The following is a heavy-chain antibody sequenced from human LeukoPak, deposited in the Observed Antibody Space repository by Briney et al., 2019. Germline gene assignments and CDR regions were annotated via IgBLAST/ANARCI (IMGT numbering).Heavy chain of an antibody. CDR3: AGRTDTYPYFFDY. J-gene: IGHJ4*02. V-gene: IGHV4-59*01. CDR1: GGSMSGYY. Sequence: SETLSLTCTVSGGSMSGYYWTWIRRPPGKGLESIGYISSSGGTNYNPSLKSRVTISVDTSKNQFSLKLSSVTAADTAVYYCAGRTDTYPYFFDYWGQGTLVTVSS. CDR2: ISSSGGT. D-gene: IGHD3/OR15-3a*01.